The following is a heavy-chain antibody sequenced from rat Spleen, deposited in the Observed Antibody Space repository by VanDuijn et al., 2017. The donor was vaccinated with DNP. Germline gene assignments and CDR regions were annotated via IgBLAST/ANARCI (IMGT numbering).Heavy chain of an antibody. J-gene: IGHJ4*01. CDR3: ARRYSSYAMDA. D-gene: IGHD1-2*01. CDR2: ISYDGGST. CDR1: GFTFSDYY. V-gene: IGHV5-22*01. Sequence: EVQLVESGGGLVQPGRSLKLSCAASGFTFSDYYMALVRQAPTKGLEWVAYISYDGGSTSYGDSVKGRFTISRDNAKSTLYLQMNSLRSEDMATYYCARRYSSYAMDAWGQGTSVTVSS.